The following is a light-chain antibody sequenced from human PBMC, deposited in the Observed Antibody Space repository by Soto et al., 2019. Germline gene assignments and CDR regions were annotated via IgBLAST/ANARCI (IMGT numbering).Light chain of an antibody. CDR2: DAS. CDR3: QQRSNWPRT. CDR1: QSVSSY. Sequence: EIVLTQSPATLSLSPGERATLSCRASQSVSSYLAWYQQKPGQAPRLLIYDASNRATGIPARFSGSGSGTDFTVTISRLEPEDFAVYYCQQRSNWPRTFGQGTKVELK. J-gene: IGKJ1*01. V-gene: IGKV3-11*01.